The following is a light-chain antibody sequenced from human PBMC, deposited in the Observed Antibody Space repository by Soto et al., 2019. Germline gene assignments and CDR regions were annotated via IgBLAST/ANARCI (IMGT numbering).Light chain of an antibody. J-gene: IGLJ2*01. CDR3: ALYMGRGISV. CDR2: NPN. Sequence: QAVVTQEPSFSVSPGGTVTLTCGLTSGSVSTTYYPSWYQQTPGHAPRTLIYNPNTRSSGVPDRFSASILGNKAALTITGAQPDDESEYYCALYMGRGISVFGGGTKLTVL. V-gene: IGLV8-61*01. CDR1: SGSVSTTYY.